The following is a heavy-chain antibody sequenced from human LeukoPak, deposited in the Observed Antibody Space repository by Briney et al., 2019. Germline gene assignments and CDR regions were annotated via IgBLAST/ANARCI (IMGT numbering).Heavy chain of an antibody. D-gene: IGHD3-3*01. J-gene: IGHJ4*02. Sequence: GGSLRLSCAASGFTFNYYGMHWVRQAPGKGLEWVAFIRYDGNDKYYADSVKGRFTISRDNAKNSLYLQMNSLRAEDTAVYYCARAFRTYYDFWSGYSFDYWGQGTLVTVSS. CDR2: IRYDGNDK. V-gene: IGHV3-30*02. CDR1: GFTFNYYG. CDR3: ARAFRTYYDFWSGYSFDY.